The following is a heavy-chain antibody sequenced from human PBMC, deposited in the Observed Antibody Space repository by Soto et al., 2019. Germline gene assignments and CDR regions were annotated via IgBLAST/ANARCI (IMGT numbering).Heavy chain of an antibody. D-gene: IGHD4-17*01. Sequence: AHLVQSGPEVKKPGAPVKVSCKGSGYIFTSYGIAWVRQAPGQGLEWMGWISAHNGKTEYAQKFQGRVTVTRDTSTSTAYLELRSLRSDDTALYYCARGRYGDYWGQGALVTVSS. CDR2: ISAHNGKT. CDR1: GYIFTSYG. V-gene: IGHV1-18*01. CDR3: ARGRYGDY. J-gene: IGHJ4*02.